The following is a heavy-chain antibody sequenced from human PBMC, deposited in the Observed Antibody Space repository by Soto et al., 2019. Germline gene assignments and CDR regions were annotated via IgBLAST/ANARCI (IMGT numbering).Heavy chain of an antibody. CDR1: GFIFSSYG. CDR2: ISYEGSHT. J-gene: IGHJ4*02. D-gene: IGHD2-15*01. V-gene: IGHV3-30*18. Sequence: QVQLVESGGGVVQPGRSLRLSCAASGFIFSSYGMHWVRQAPGKGLEWVAVISYEGSHTYYADSVKGRFTITRDNSKNTLYLQMNSLRPEDTAVYYCAKEVRGGGSCSLSEGFDYWGQGTLLTVSS. CDR3: AKEVRGGGSCSLSEGFDY.